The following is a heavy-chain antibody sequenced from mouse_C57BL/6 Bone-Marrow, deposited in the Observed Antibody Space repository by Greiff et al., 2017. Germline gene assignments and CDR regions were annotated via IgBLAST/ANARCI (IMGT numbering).Heavy chain of an antibody. Sequence: QVQLQQPGTELVKPGASVKLSCKASGYTFTSYWMHWVKQRPGQGLEWIGNINPSNGGTNYNEKFKSKATLTVAKSSSTAYMQLSRLTSEDSAVYYCARYYSSNGYFDYWGQGTTLTGSS. J-gene: IGHJ2*01. CDR1: GYTFTSYW. CDR2: INPSNGGT. CDR3: ARYYSSNGYFDY. D-gene: IGHD2-5*01. V-gene: IGHV1-53*01.